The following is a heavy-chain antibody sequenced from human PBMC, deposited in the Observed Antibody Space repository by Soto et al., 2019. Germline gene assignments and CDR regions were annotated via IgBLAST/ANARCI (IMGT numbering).Heavy chain of an antibody. J-gene: IGHJ4*02. CDR2: INHSGST. V-gene: IGHV4-34*01. CDR3: ARDKITGLFDY. CDR1: GGSFSGYY. Sequence: QVQLQQWGAGLLKPSETLSLTCAVYGGSFSGYYWTWIRQPPGTGLEWIGEINHSGSTNYNPSLNSRVTISVDTSKNQFSLKLISVTAADSAVYYCARDKITGLFDYWGQGTRVTVSS. D-gene: IGHD2-8*02.